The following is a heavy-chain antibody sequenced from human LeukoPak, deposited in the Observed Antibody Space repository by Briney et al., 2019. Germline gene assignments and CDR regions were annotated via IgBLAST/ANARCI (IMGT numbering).Heavy chain of an antibody. J-gene: IGHJ4*02. CDR3: VKGEYSSTWLLDY. D-gene: IGHD6-13*01. V-gene: IGHV3-43*02. CDR1: GFTFDDYG. Sequence: PGGSLRLSCAASGFTFDDYGMHWVRQAPGKGLEWVSFITGDGCTTYYEDSVKGRFTISRDNSKNTLYLQMSSLRPDDTAVYYCVKGEYSSTWLLDYWGQGTLVTVSS. CDR2: ITGDGCTT.